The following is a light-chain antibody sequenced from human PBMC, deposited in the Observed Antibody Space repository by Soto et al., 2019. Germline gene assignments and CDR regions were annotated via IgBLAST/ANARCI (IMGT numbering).Light chain of an antibody. CDR2: DAS. CDR1: QDISNF. CDR3: QQFENLPLT. J-gene: IGKJ4*01. V-gene: IGKV1-33*01. Sequence: DIPMTQSPFSLSASVGDRVTITCQASQDISNFLNWYQQKPGKAPKLLIFDASSLETGVPSRFSGSGSGTDFTLTISSLQPEDIATYYCQQFENLPLTFGGGTKVEIK.